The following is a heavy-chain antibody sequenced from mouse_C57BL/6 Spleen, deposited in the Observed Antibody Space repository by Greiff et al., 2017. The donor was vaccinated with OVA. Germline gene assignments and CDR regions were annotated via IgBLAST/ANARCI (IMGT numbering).Heavy chain of an antibody. CDR2: IRNKANGYTT. Sequence: EVHLVESGGGLVQPGGSLSLSCAASGFTFTDYYMSWVRQPPGKALEWLGFIRNKANGYTTEYSASVKGRFTISRDNSQSILYLQMNALRAEDSATYYCARLTGTSYYYAMDYWGQGTSVTVSS. D-gene: IGHD4-1*01. J-gene: IGHJ4*01. CDR3: ARLTGTSYYYAMDY. V-gene: IGHV7-3*01. CDR1: GFTFTDYY.